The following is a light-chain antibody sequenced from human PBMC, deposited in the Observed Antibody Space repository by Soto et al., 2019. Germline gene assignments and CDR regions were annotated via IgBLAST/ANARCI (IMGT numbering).Light chain of an antibody. CDR3: QQYKNWPLST. CDR2: DAS. J-gene: IGKJ1*01. CDR1: QGVSAN. Sequence: EILMTQSPATLSVSPGERVTLSCRASQGVSANLAWYQNKPGQAPRLIVNDASTRASGLPARFSGSGSGTEFTLTISSLQSADFAVYYCQQYKNWPLSTSGTGTKVEIK. V-gene: IGKV3-15*01.